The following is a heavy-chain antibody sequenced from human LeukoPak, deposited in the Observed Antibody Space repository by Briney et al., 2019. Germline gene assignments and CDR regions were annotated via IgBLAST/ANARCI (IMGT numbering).Heavy chain of an antibody. V-gene: IGHV3-48*03. CDR2: ISSSGSSM. J-gene: IGHJ4*02. D-gene: IGHD1/OR15-1a*01. CDR3: VREGNNGDFDY. Sequence: GGSLRLSCAASGFTFDDYGMSWVRQAPGKGLEWVSYISSSGSSMYYRDSVKGRFTISRDNAENSLWLQMNSLRAEDTAVYYCVREGNNGDFDYWGQGTLVTVSS. CDR1: GFTFDDYG.